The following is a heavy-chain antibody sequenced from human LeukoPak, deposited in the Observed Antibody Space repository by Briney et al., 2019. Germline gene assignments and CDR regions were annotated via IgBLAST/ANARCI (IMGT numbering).Heavy chain of an antibody. Sequence: GGSLRLSCAASGFTFSSYWMSWVRQAPGKGLEWVANIKQDGSENYYVDSVKGRFTISRDNAKNSLYLQMNSLRAEDTAVYYCAGDEGSGSQDYWGQGTLVIASS. V-gene: IGHV3-7*01. CDR3: AGDEGSGSQDY. D-gene: IGHD3-10*01. CDR2: IKQDGSEN. J-gene: IGHJ4*02. CDR1: GFTFSSYW.